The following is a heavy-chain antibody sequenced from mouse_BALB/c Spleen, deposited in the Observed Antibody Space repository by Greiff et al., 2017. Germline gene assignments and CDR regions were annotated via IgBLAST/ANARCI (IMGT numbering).Heavy chain of an antibody. Sequence: VQLQQSGTVLARPGASVKMSCKASGYTFTSYWMHWVKQRPGQGLEWIGAIYPGNSDTSYNQKFKGKAKLTAVTSTSTAYMELSSLTNEDSAVYYCTRGAYGNYHYYAMDYWGQGTTLTVSS. D-gene: IGHD2-10*02. CDR3: TRGAYGNYHYYAMDY. CDR1: GYTFTSYW. J-gene: IGHJ2*01. CDR2: IYPGNSDT. V-gene: IGHV1-5*01.